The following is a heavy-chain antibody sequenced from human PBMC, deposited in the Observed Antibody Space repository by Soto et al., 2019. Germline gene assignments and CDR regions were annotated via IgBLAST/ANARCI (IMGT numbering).Heavy chain of an antibody. J-gene: IGHJ4*02. D-gene: IGHD3-10*01. CDR1: GYTFSSYA. CDR3: AKSWFGEVHFDF. V-gene: IGHV3-23*01. Sequence: EVQLLESGGGLVQPGGSVRLSCAGSGYTFSSYAMSWVRQAPGKGLEWVSGISGSGGSTYDAASVKGRFTISRDNSKNMLYLQMNSLRAEDTAVYYCAKSWFGEVHFDFWGQGTLVTVSS. CDR2: ISGSGGST.